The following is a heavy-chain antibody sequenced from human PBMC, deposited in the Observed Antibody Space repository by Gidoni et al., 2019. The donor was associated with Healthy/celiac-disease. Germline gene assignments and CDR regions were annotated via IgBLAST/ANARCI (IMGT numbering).Heavy chain of an antibody. J-gene: IGHJ4*02. CDR2: ISSSSSYI. V-gene: IGHV3-21*01. Sequence: EVQLVESGGGLVKPGGSLRLSCAASGFPFSSYSMNWVRQAPGKGLEWVSSISSSSSYIYYADSVKGRFTISRDNAKNSLYLQMNSLRAEDTAVYYCALNQGEMKVRGVPDYWGQGTLVTVSS. CDR3: ALNQGEMKVRGVPDY. CDR1: GFPFSSYS. D-gene: IGHD3-10*01.